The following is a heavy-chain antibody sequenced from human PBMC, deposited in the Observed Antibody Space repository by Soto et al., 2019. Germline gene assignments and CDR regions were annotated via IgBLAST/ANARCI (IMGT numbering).Heavy chain of an antibody. CDR3: ARDASYYSLWTGYYPSRNGMDV. CDR1: GFTFSSFG. CDR2: IWYDGSKK. Sequence: QVQVVESGGGVGKPGRSLRLSCAASGFTFSSFGMHWVRQAPGKGLEWVSLIWYDGSKKSYGDSVQGRFTISRDNSRNTVYLQMNSLRADDTAVYYCARDASYYSLWTGYYPSRNGMDVWGQGTTVTVSS. V-gene: IGHV3-33*01. J-gene: IGHJ6*02. D-gene: IGHD3-3*01.